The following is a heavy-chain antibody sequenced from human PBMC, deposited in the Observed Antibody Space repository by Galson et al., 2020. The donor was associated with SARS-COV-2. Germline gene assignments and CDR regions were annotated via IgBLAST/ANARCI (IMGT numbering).Heavy chain of an antibody. V-gene: IGHV3-64D*06. CDR2: ISSNGGTT. CDR1: GFTFSSYA. J-gene: IGHJ4*02. CDR3: VRPWDVLRSLDLLSPLDD. D-gene: IGHD3-3*01. Sequence: GESLKISCSASGFTFSSYAMHWVRQAPGKGLEYVSAISSNGGTTYYSNSVKGRFTVSRDNSKNTVFLQMNSLRPEDTALYFCVRPWDVLRSLDLLSPLDDWGQGTVVTVSS.